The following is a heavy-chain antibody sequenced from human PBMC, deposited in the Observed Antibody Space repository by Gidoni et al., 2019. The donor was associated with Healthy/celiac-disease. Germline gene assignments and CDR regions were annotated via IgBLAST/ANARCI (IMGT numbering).Heavy chain of an antibody. J-gene: IGHJ5*01. CDR2: IYYSGST. V-gene: IGHV4-59*01. Sequence: QVQLQESGPGLVKPSETLSLTCTVSGGSISSYYWSWIRQPPGKGLEWIGYIYYSGSTSYNPSLKSRVTISIDTSRNQFSLKLSSVTAADTAVYYCASSSGGLRWPFDSWGQGTLVTVSS. CDR3: ASSSGGLRWPFDS. CDR1: GGSISSYY. D-gene: IGHD4-17*01.